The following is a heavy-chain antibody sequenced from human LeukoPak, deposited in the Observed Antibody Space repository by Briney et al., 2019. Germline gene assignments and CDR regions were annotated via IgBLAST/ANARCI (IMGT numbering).Heavy chain of an antibody. CDR2: ISSSSSTI. D-gene: IGHD1-1*01. J-gene: IGHJ4*02. CDR3: ARGGAVQLERRGSFDY. CDR1: GFTFNKYT. V-gene: IGHV3-48*01. Sequence: GGSLRLSCAASGFTFNKYTMNWVRQAPGKGLEWVSYISSSSSTIYYADSVKGRFTISRDNAKNSLYLQMNSLRAEDTAVYYCARGGAVQLERRGSFDYWGQGTLVTVSS.